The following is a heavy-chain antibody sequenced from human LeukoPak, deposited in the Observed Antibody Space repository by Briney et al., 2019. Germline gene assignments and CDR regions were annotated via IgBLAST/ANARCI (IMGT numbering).Heavy chain of an antibody. CDR2: IKQDGSEK. V-gene: IGHV3-7*01. CDR1: GFTFSSYW. J-gene: IGHJ6*02. Sequence: GGSLRLSCAASGFTFSSYWMSWVRQAPGKGLEWVANIKQDGSEKYYVDSVKGRFTISRDNVKNSLYLQMNSLRAEDTAVYYCARVRSSWYEDYYYGMDVWGQGTTVTVSS. CDR3: ARVRSSWYEDYYYGMDV. D-gene: IGHD6-13*01.